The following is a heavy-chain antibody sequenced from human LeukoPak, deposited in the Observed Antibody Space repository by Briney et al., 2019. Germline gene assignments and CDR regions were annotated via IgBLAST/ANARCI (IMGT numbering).Heavy chain of an antibody. CDR3: ARQYYDSSGHFDY. Sequence: GASVKVSCKASGGTFSSYAISWVRQAPGQGLEWMGWMNPNSGNTGYAQKFQGRVTMTRNTSISTAYMELSSLRSEDTAVYYCARQYYDSSGHFDYWGQGTLVTVSS. CDR2: MNPNSGNT. D-gene: IGHD3-22*01. J-gene: IGHJ4*02. V-gene: IGHV1-8*02. CDR1: GGTFSSYA.